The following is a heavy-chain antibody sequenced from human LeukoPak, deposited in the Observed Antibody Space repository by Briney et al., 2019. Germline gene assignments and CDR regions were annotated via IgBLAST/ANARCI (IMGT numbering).Heavy chain of an antibody. D-gene: IGHD5-12*01. CDR3: ARVEGIGATMGD. V-gene: IGHV1-8*01. Sequence: ASVKVSCKASGYTFTSYDINWVRQATGQGLEWMGWMNPNSGNTGYAQKFQGRVTMTRNTSISTAYMELSSLRSEDTAVYYCARVEGIGATMGDWGQGTLVTVSS. CDR1: GYTFTSYD. CDR2: MNPNSGNT. J-gene: IGHJ4*02.